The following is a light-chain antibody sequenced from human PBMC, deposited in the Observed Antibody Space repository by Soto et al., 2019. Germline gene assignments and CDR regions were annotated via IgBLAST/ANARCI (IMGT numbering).Light chain of an antibody. Sequence: DIQMTQSPSSLSASVGDRVTITCQAIQDITKYLSWYQQKPGKAPKLLVYDASKLESGVPSRFSGSGSGTDFSFTISSLQPEDIATYFCQQYDGLPLTFGGGTKVEIK. CDR1: QDITKY. CDR2: DAS. J-gene: IGKJ4*01. CDR3: QQYDGLPLT. V-gene: IGKV1-33*01.